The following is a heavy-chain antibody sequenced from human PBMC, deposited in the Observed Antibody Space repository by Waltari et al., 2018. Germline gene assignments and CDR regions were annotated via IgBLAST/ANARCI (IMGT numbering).Heavy chain of an antibody. CDR2: INNEGTYT. D-gene: IGHD3-16*01. J-gene: IGHJ4*02. CDR1: GFTFNTFW. CDR3: GGGGLDGAAY. V-gene: IGHV3-74*01. Sequence: EVQLMESRGDLVQPGGSLRLSCVVSGFTFNTFWMNWVRQAPGKGLVWVSRINNEGTYTTDADSVKGRFTISRDNAKNTLYLQMNSLRVEDTAVYYCGGGGLDGAAYWGQGTLVNVSS.